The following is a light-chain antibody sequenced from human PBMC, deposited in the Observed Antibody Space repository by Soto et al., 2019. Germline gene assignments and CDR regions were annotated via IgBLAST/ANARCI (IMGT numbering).Light chain of an antibody. J-gene: IGKJ1*01. V-gene: IGKV3-20*01. CDR1: QSFSSSF. Sequence: EIVLTQSPGTLSLSPGERATLSCRASQSFSSSFVGWYQQKPGPTPRLLIYGASSRATGIPDSVSGSGSGTNFTLTISRLEPEDFAVYYWQYYGGSPRTFGQGTKVEVK. CDR3: QYYGGSPRT. CDR2: GAS.